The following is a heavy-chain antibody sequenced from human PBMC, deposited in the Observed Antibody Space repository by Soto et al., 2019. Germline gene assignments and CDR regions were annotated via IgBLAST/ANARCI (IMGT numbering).Heavy chain of an antibody. Sequence: SETLSLTCTVSGGSISSSSYYWGWIRRPPGKGLEWIGSIYYSGSTYYNPSLKSRVTISVDTSKNQFSLKLGSVTAADTAVYYCARSNGITIFGVVPYFDYWGQGTLVTVSS. CDR3: ARSNGITIFGVVPYFDY. CDR2: IYYSGST. V-gene: IGHV4-39*01. J-gene: IGHJ4*02. D-gene: IGHD3-3*01. CDR1: GGSISSSSYY.